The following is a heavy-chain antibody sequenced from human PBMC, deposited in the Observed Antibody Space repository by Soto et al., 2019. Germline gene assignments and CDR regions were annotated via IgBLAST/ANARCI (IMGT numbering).Heavy chain of an antibody. CDR3: ARDLSRYCGGDCYPGY. Sequence: QVQLGQSGDEVKNPGASVKVACKASGYTLTSYAMHWVRQATGQRLEWMGWINAGNGNTKYSQKFQGRVTITRDTSASTGYMGLSSLRSEGKAVYYFARDLSRYCGGDCYPGYWGQGTLVTVSS. CDR1: GYTLTSYA. D-gene: IGHD2-21*01. CDR2: INAGNGNT. J-gene: IGHJ4*02. V-gene: IGHV1-3*01.